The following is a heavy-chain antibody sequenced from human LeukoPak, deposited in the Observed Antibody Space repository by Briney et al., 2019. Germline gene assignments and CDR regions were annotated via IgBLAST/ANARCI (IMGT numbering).Heavy chain of an antibody. CDR2: INPSGGST. J-gene: IGHJ4*02. CDR1: GYTFTSYY. CDR3: ARDPSYSSGWGIFDY. Sequence: ASVNVSCKASGYTFTSYYMHWVRQTPGQGVEWMGIINPSGGSTSYAQKFQGRVTMTRDTSISTVYMELSRLRSDDTAVYYCARDPSYSSGWGIFDYWGQGTLVTVSS. D-gene: IGHD6-19*01. V-gene: IGHV1-46*01.